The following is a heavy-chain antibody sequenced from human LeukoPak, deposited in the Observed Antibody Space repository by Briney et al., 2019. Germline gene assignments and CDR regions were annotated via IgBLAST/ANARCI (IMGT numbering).Heavy chain of an antibody. J-gene: IGHJ4*02. CDR1: GFTFGSYG. CDR3: AREKRGINYYDSSGASDY. V-gene: IGHV3-21*01. D-gene: IGHD3-22*01. CDR2: ISSRSSYI. Sequence: PGGSLRLSCAASGFTFGSYGMNWVRQAPGKGLEWVSSISSRSSYIYYADSVKGRFTISRDNAKNSLYLQMNSLRTEDTAVYYCAREKRGINYYDSSGASDYWGQGTLVTVSS.